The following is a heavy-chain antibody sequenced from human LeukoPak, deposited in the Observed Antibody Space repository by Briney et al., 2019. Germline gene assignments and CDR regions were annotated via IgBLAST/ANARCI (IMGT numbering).Heavy chain of an antibody. V-gene: IGHV3-30*18. CDR2: ISYDGSNK. CDR3: AKVGNIYSSGWYGGYYFDY. J-gene: IGHJ4*02. D-gene: IGHD6-19*01. Sequence: GRSLRLSCAASGFTFGSYGMHWVRQAPGKGLEWVAVISYDGSNKYYADSVKGRFTISRDNSKNTLYLQMNSLRAEDTAVYYCAKVGNIYSSGWYGGYYFDYWGQGTLVTVSS. CDR1: GFTFGSYG.